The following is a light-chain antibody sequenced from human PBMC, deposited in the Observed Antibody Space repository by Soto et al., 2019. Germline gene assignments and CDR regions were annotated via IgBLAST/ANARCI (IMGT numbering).Light chain of an antibody. J-gene: IGKJ1*01. CDR3: QQYSDYPWT. Sequence: DIRMTQSPSTLSASVGDRVTITCRASQSISSWLAWYQQKPGKAPKLLIYKSSSLESGVPSRFSGRGSGTGFTLTISSLQPDDFAAYYCQQYSDYPWTFGQGTKVEIK. CDR2: KSS. V-gene: IGKV1-5*03. CDR1: QSISSW.